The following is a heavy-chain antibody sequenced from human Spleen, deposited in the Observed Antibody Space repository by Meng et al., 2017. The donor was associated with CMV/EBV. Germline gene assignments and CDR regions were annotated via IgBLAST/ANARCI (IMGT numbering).Heavy chain of an antibody. V-gene: IGHV3-30*04. CDR1: GFTFNTYA. D-gene: IGHD3-10*01. Sequence: GESLKISCAASGFTFNTYAVHWVRQAPGKGLEWVAVISFDGNNKYFADSVKGRFTISRDNAKNSLYLQMSSLRAEDTGVYYCARDSNQVRGFDYWGQGTLVTVSS. CDR2: ISFDGNNK. J-gene: IGHJ4*02. CDR3: ARDSNQVRGFDY.